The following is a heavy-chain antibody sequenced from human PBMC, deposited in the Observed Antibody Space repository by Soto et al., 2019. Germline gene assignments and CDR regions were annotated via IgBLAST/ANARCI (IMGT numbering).Heavy chain of an antibody. CDR1: GGSINRGGHY. Sequence: PSETLSHTCTVSGGSINRGGHYLSCIRQRPGKGLEWIGSTFYSGITYYNPSLKDRVTISVDTSNNQFSLRLKSVTAADTAIYFCVRANGYSYDHLDSWGQGTFVT. CDR2: TFYSGIT. V-gene: IGHV4-31*03. D-gene: IGHD5-18*01. J-gene: IGHJ5*01. CDR3: VRANGYSYDHLDS.